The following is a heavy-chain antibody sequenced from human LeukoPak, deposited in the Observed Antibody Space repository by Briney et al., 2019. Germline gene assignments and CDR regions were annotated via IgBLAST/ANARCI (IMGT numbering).Heavy chain of an antibody. CDR1: GGTFSSYT. D-gene: IGHD6-6*01. CDR3: ARAKEQTIAARYFDY. V-gene: IGHV1-69*02. J-gene: IGHJ4*02. Sequence: SVKVSCKASGGTFSSYTISWVRQAPGQGLEWMGRIIPILGIANYAQKFQGRVTITADKSTSTAYTELSSLRSDDTAVYYCARAKEQTIAARYFDYWGQGTLVTVSS. CDR2: IIPILGIA.